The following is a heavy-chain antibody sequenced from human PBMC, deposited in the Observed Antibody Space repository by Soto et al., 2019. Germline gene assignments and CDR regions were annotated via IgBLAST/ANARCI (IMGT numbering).Heavy chain of an antibody. D-gene: IGHD3-3*01. CDR1: GFTVSSNY. CDR3: AKGITIFGVVIPMDV. V-gene: IGHV3-53*05. Sequence: PGGSLRLSCAASGFTVSSNYMSWVRQAPGKGLEWVSVIYSGGSTYYADSVKGRFTISRDNSKNTLYLQMNSLRAEDTAVYYCAKGITIFGVVIPMDVWGQGTTVTVSS. CDR2: IYSGGST. J-gene: IGHJ6*02.